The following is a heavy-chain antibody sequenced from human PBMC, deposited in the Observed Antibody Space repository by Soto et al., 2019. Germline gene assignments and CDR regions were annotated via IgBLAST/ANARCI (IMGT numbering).Heavy chain of an antibody. CDR3: ARDGPGVVVPAAKGMDV. Sequence: VGSLRLSCAASGFTFSSYAMHWVRQAPGKGLEWVAVISYDGSNKYYADSVKGRFTISRDNSKNTLYLQMNSLRAEDTAVYYCARDGPGVVVPAAKGMDVWGQGTTVILSS. V-gene: IGHV3-30-3*01. J-gene: IGHJ6*02. CDR1: GFTFSSYA. CDR2: ISYDGSNK. D-gene: IGHD2-2*01.